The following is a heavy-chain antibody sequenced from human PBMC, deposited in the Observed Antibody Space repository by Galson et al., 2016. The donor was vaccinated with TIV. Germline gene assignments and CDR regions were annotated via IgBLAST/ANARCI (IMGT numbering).Heavy chain of an antibody. CDR3: ARVRRGNVGVVDATDAFDI. Sequence: SETLSLTCAVYGGSLSDYYWSWIRQPPGKGLEWIGEINHSGHTHHNPSLKSRVTISLDTSKNQFSLTLTSVTAADTALFCCARVRRGNVGVVDATDAFDIWDQGTMVTVSS. CDR1: GGSLSDYY. D-gene: IGHD2-15*01. J-gene: IGHJ3*02. CDR2: INHSGHT. V-gene: IGHV4-34*01.